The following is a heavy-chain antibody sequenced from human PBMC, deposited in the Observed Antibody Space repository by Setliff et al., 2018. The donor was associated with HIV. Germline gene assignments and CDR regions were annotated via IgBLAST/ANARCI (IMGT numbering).Heavy chain of an antibody. D-gene: IGHD5-12*01. CDR2: ITPYNANT. CDR3: ASGRGDGYNYFAFDI. J-gene: IGHJ3*02. CDR1: GYPFTYRY. V-gene: IGHV1-45*02. Sequence: SVKVSCKASGYPFTYRYLHWVRQAPGQALEWVGWITPYNANTNYAQKFQDRVTMTSDRSMSTAYMDLSSLRSEDTAMYYCASGRGDGYNYFAFDIWGQGTVVTVSS.